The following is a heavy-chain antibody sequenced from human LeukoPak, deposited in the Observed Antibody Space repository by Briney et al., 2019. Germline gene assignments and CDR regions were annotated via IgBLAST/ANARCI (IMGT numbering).Heavy chain of an antibody. J-gene: IGHJ5*02. D-gene: IGHD3-22*01. V-gene: IGHV3-15*07. Sequence: GGSLRLSCAASTFTFNNAWVNWVRQAPGKGLEWVGRIKSKTDGGTRDYAAPVKGRFTISRDDSTNTLYLQMNSLTTEDTAVYYCTSGRGFYYDTWDQGTLVTVSS. CDR3: TSGRGFYYDT. CDR2: IKSKTDGGTR. CDR1: TFTFNNAW.